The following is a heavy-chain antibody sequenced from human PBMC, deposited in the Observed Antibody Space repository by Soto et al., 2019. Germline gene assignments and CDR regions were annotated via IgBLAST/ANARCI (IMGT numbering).Heavy chain of an antibody. CDR3: ARGGDKWYSSSWFRAFDY. D-gene: IGHD6-13*01. CDR1: RGSISNYF. J-gene: IGHJ4*02. Sequence: SETLSLTCTVSRGSISNYFWTWIRQPPGGGLEWIGYIYYSGSTNYNPSLKSRVTISVDTSKNQFSLKLSSVTAADTAVYYCARGGDKWYSSSWFRAFDYWGQGTLVTVSS. CDR2: IYYSGST. V-gene: IGHV4-59*01.